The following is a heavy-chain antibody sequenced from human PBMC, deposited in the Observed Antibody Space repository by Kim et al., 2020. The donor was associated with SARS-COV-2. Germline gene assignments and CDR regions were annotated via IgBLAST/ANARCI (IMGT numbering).Heavy chain of an antibody. CDR2: IYSGGST. CDR3: ARDWTTVTTIGYYGMDV. CDR1: GFTVSSNY. D-gene: IGHD4-17*01. V-gene: IGHV3-53*01. J-gene: IGHJ6*02. Sequence: GGSLRLSCAASGFTVSSNYMSWVRQAPGKGLEWVSVIYSGGSTYYADSVKCRFTISRDNSKNTLYLQMNSLRAEDTAVYYCARDWTTVTTIGYYGMDVWGQGTTVTVSS.